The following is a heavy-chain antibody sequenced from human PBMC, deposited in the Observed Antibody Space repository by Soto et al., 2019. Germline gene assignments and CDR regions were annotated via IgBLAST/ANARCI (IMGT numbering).Heavy chain of an antibody. J-gene: IGHJ4*02. CDR2: SDRDGPGI. V-gene: IGHV3-74*01. CDR1: GFIFSGYW. Sequence: EVQLVESGGGFVQSGGSLRLSCAASGFIFSGYWMHWVRQVPGKGLIWVARSDRDGPGINYADSVKGRFTISRDNVKNILFLQMNSLRADDSGVYYCARDRPEAHYDYHPMFDHCGQGTLVTVSS. D-gene: IGHD4-17*01. CDR3: ARDRPEAHYDYHPMFDH.